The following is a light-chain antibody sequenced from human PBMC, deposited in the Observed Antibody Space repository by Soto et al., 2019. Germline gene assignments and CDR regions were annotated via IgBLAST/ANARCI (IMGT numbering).Light chain of an antibody. Sequence: EIRMSQSPYALSAYVGDRVTVTCRASQSISSYLNWYQQKPGKAPKLLIYAASSLQSGVPSRFSGSGSGTDFTLTISSLQPEDFATYYCQQTYSTPAPFRGWTK. CDR3: QQTYSTPAP. CDR2: AAS. CDR1: QSISSY. J-gene: IGKJ4*01. V-gene: IGKV1-39*01.